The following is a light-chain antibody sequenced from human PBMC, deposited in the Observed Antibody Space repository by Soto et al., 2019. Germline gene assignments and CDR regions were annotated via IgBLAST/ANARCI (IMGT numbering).Light chain of an antibody. CDR3: CSYAGGSNV. CDR1: SSDVGSYKF. Sequence: SALTQPASVSGSPGQSITISCTGTSSDVGSYKFVSWYQQHPGKAPKLMIYEGSKRPSGVSDRFSGSKSGNTASLTISGLQADDEADYFCCSYAGGSNVFGTGTKVTVL. CDR2: EGS. J-gene: IGLJ1*01. V-gene: IGLV2-23*03.